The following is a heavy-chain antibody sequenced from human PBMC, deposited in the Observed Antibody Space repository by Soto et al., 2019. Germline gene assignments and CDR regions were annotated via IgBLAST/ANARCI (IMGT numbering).Heavy chain of an antibody. Sequence: QVQLVQSGAEVKKPGASVKVSCKASGYTFTSYGISWVRQAPGQGLEWMGWISAYNGNTNYAQKLQGRVTMTTDTSTSTAYMELRSLRSDDTAVYYCARDIDIVVVVAATSGAFDIWGQGTMVTVSS. J-gene: IGHJ3*02. CDR1: GYTFTSYG. V-gene: IGHV1-18*01. D-gene: IGHD2-15*01. CDR2: ISAYNGNT. CDR3: ARDIDIVVVVAATSGAFDI.